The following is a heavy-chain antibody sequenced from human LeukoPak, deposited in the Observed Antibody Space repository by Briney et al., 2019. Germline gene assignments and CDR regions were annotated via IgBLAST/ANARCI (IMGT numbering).Heavy chain of an antibody. CDR1: GGSISGSSYH. CDR2: INYRGHT. Sequence: SETLSLTCTVSGGSISGSSYHWGWIRQPPGQGLEWIGSINYRGHTYYDQSLESRVTISVDTFKNQFSLTVSSVTAADTALYDCAPTYSYTGGGYEYWGQGTLVTVFS. J-gene: IGHJ4*02. V-gene: IGHV4-39*01. CDR3: APTYSYTGGGYEY. D-gene: IGHD5-18*01.